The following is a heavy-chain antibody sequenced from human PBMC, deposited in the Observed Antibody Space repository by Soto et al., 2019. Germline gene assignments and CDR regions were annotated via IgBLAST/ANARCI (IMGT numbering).Heavy chain of an antibody. Sequence: QVQLVQSGAEVKKPGSSVKVSGKASGGTFSSYAIDWVRQAPGQGLEWMGGIIPIFGTADYAQKFQGRVTFTADESTSTAYMELSSLRSEDTAVYYCARGQTGGGWGYYFDYWGQGTLVTVSS. CDR3: ARGQTGGGWGYYFDY. CDR1: GGTFSSYA. CDR2: IIPIFGTA. J-gene: IGHJ4*02. D-gene: IGHD3-16*01. V-gene: IGHV1-69*12.